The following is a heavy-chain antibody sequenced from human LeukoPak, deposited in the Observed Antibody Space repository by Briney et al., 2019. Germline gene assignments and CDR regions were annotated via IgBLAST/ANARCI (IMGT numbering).Heavy chain of an antibody. D-gene: IGHD6-19*01. CDR2: IKQDGSEK. J-gene: IGHJ4*02. CDR1: GFTFSIYW. Sequence: GGSLRLSCAASGFTFSIYWMSWVRQAPGKGLEWVANIKQDGSEKYYVDSVKGRFTISRDNAKNSLYLQMNSLRVEDTAVYYCARDQWAVAGDDCWGQGTLVTVSS. V-gene: IGHV3-7*01. CDR3: ARDQWAVAGDDC.